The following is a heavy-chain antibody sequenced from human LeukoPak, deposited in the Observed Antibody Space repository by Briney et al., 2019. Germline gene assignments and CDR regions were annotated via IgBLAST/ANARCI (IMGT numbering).Heavy chain of an antibody. Sequence: ASVKVSCKASGYTFTGYYIHWVRQAPGQGLEWMGWINPKSDGANYAQKFQGRVTVTRDTSISTAYMELSRLRSDDTAVYYCARDDDGMDVWGQGITVTVSS. V-gene: IGHV1-2*02. CDR1: GYTFTGYY. CDR3: ARDDDGMDV. J-gene: IGHJ6*02. CDR2: INPKSDGA.